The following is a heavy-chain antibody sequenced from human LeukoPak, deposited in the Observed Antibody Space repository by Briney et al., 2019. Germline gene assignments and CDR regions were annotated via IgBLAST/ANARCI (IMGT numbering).Heavy chain of an antibody. V-gene: IGHV5-51*01. J-gene: IGHJ3*02. CDR1: RYSFTSYW. D-gene: IGHD3-10*01. CDR2: IYPGDSDT. Sequence: GESLKISCKGSRYSFTSYWIGWVRQMPGKGLEWMGIIYPGDSDTRYSPSFQGQVTISADKSISTAYLQWSSLKASDTAMYYCARSHRQLLWFGELFLDAFDIWGQGTMVTVSS. CDR3: ARSHRQLLWFGELFLDAFDI.